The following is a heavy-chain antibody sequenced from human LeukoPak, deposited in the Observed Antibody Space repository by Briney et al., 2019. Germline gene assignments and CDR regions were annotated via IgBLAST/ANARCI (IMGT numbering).Heavy chain of an antibody. Sequence: PSETLSLTCTVSGGSISSSNYYWGWIRQPPGKGLEWIESIHYSGSTYYNPSLKSRVTISVDTSKNQFSLKLSSVTAADTAVYYCARGPFAPRQWLVRLSLDYWGQGTLVTVSS. D-gene: IGHD6-19*01. V-gene: IGHV4-39*07. CDR3: ARGPFAPRQWLVRLSLDY. CDR1: GGSISSSNYY. J-gene: IGHJ4*02. CDR2: IHYSGST.